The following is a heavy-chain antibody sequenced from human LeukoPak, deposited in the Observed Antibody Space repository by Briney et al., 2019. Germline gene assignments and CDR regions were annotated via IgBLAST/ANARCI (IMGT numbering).Heavy chain of an antibody. J-gene: IGHJ3*02. D-gene: IGHD3-10*01. CDR3: ARDQYYGSGSYYNGPNAFDI. Sequence: GASVKVSCKASGYTFTSYGISWVRQAPGQGLEWMGWISAYNGNTNYAQKLQGRVTMTTDTSTSTAYMELRSLRSDDTAVYYCARDQYYGSGSYYNGPNAFDIWGQGTMVTVSS. CDR2: ISAYNGNT. CDR1: GYTFTSYG. V-gene: IGHV1-18*01.